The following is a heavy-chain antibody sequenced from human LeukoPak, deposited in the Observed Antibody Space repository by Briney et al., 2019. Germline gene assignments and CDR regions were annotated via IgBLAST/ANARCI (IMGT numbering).Heavy chain of an antibody. V-gene: IGHV1-2*02. J-gene: IGHJ4*02. CDR1: GYTFTGYY. CDR3: ARANALYCSSTSCLFDY. D-gene: IGHD2-2*01. CDR2: INPNSGGT. Sequence: ASVKVSCKASGYTFTGYYMHWVRQAPGQGLEWMAWINPNSGGTYYAQNFHDRITMTRGTSISTAYMELRRLRSDDTAIYYCARANALYCSSTSCLFDYWGQGTLVTVSS.